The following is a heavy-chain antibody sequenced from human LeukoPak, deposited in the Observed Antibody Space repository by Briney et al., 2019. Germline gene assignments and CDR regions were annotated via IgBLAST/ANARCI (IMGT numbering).Heavy chain of an antibody. CDR2: IYQSGST. Sequence: SETLSLTCTVSGGSISSGDYYWSWIRQPPGKGLEWIGYIYQSGSTYYNPSLKSRVTISADRSENQFSLRLTSVTAADTAVYYCARGSRWSGYWPYYFDYWGQGTLVTVSS. CDR3: ARGSRWSGYWPYYFDY. CDR1: GGSISSGDYY. D-gene: IGHD3-3*01. V-gene: IGHV4-30-4*01. J-gene: IGHJ4*02.